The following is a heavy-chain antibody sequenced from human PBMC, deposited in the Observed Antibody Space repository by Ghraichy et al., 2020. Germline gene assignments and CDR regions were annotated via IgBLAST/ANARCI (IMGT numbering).Heavy chain of an antibody. D-gene: IGHD2-15*01. Sequence: SETLSLTCTVSGGSISSYYWSWIRQPPGKGLEWIGYIYYSGSTNYNPSLKSRVTISVDTSKNQFSLKLSSVTAADTAVYYCARDNCSGGSCSLYYYYGMDVWGQGTTVTVSS. CDR3: ARDNCSGGSCSLYYYYGMDV. V-gene: IGHV4-59*01. CDR2: IYYSGST. J-gene: IGHJ6*02. CDR1: GGSISSYY.